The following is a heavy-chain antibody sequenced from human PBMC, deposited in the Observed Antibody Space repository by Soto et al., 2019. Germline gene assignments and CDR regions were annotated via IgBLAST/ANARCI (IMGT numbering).Heavy chain of an antibody. CDR3: ASVTGGYCSSTSCLHFDY. D-gene: IGHD2-2*01. CDR1: GGSISSGDYY. V-gene: IGHV4-30-4*01. CDR2: IYYSGST. Sequence: QVQLQESGPGLVKPSQTLSLTCTVSGGSISSGDYYWSWIRQPPGKGLEWIGYIYYSGSTYYNPSLKSRVTISVDPSKNQFSLKLSSVTAADTAVYYCASVTGGYCSSTSCLHFDYWGQGTLVTVSS. J-gene: IGHJ4*02.